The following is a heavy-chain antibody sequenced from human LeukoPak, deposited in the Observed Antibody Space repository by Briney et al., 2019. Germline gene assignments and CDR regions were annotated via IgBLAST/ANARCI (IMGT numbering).Heavy chain of an antibody. V-gene: IGHV3-11*05. CDR1: GFTFSDYY. CDR2: ISSSSGFT. CDR3: ARGSPPGD. J-gene: IGHJ4*02. Sequence: PGGSLRLSCAASGFTFSDYYMTWIRRAPGKGLEWVSYISSSSGFTKYADSVRGRFTISRDNAKNSLYLQVNTLRVDDTAVYYCARGSPPGDWGQGTLVTVSS. D-gene: IGHD3-16*01.